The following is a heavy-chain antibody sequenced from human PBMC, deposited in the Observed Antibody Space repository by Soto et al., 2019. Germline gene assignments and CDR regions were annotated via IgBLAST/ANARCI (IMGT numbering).Heavy chain of an antibody. Sequence: GESLKISCKGSGYSFTSYWIGWVRQMPGKGLEWMGIIYPGDSDTRYSPSFQGQVTISADKSISTAYLQWSSLKASDTAMYYCARLGGADYDFWGGYSPEGVGDYYYYYGMDGWGQGTTVNVAS. V-gene: IGHV5-51*01. CDR1: GYSFTSYW. D-gene: IGHD3-3*01. J-gene: IGHJ6*02. CDR2: IYPGDSDT. CDR3: ARLGGADYDFWGGYSPEGVGDYYYYYGMDG.